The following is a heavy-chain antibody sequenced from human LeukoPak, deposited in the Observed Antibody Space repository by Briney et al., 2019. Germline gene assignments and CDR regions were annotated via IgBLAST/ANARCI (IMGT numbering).Heavy chain of an antibody. V-gene: IGHV5-51*01. Sequence: GESLKISCKASGYSFTNYWIGWVRQMPGKGLEWVGITNPTDSDTSYSPSLLGQVTISADKSIATAYLQWSSLKAADSALYYCARVPVTAEGFFDYWGQGTLVTVSS. CDR1: GYSFTNYW. J-gene: IGHJ4*02. CDR2: TNPTDSDT. CDR3: ARVPVTAEGFFDY.